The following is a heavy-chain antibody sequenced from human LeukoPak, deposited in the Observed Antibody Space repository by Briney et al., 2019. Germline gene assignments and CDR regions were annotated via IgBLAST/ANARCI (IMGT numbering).Heavy chain of an antibody. CDR2: INQDGSEK. CDR3: ASYYGSGSHFDY. J-gene: IGHJ4*02. V-gene: IGHV3-7*01. Sequence: GGSLRLSCAASGFTFSTYWMSWVRQAPGKGLECVANINQDGSEKYYVDSVKGRFTISRDNAKNSLYLQMNSLRAEDTAVYYCASYYGSGSHFDYWGQGTLVTVSP. CDR1: GFTFSTYW. D-gene: IGHD3-10*01.